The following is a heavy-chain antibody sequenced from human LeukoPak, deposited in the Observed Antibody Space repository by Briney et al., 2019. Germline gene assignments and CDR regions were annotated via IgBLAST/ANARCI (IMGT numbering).Heavy chain of an antibody. CDR3: AREGLALDY. V-gene: IGHV1-69*05. CDR1: GGTFSSYV. CDR2: IIPIFGTA. Sequence: ASVKVSCKASGGTFSSYVISWVRQAPGQGLEWMGGIIPIFGTANYAQKFQGRVTMTRDMSTSTVYMELSSLRSEDTAVYYCAREGLALDYWGQGTLVTVSS. J-gene: IGHJ4*02.